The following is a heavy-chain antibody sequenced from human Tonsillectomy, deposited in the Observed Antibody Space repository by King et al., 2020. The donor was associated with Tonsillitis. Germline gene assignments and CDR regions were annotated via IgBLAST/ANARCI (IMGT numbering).Heavy chain of an antibody. CDR2: ISYDGSDK. Sequence: VQLVESGGGVVQPGRSLRLSCAASGFAFSDCGMHWVRQAPGKGLDWVATISYDGSDKDYGDSVRGRFTISRDNSRSTLYLQVTSLSADDTAVYYCAKDGGAEYCSSASCTADYWGQGTLVTVSS. V-gene: IGHV3-30*18. D-gene: IGHD2-2*01. CDR1: GFAFSDCG. CDR3: AKDGGAEYCSSASCTADY. J-gene: IGHJ4*02.